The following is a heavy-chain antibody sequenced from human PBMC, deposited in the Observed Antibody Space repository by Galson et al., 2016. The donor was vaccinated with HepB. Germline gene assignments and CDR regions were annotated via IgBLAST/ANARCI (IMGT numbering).Heavy chain of an antibody. CDR1: ADSVSSNSAA. V-gene: IGHV6-1*01. D-gene: IGHD2/OR15-2a*01. Sequence: CAISADSVSSNSAAWTWIRQSPLRGLEWLGRTYYRSKWYNDYAVSVNSRISIHPDTSKNQFSLQLNSVTPEDAAVYYCARVRCSTFRGQSWFDPWGQGTLVTVAS. CDR2: TYYRSKWYN. CDR3: ARVRCSTFRGQSWFDP. J-gene: IGHJ5*02.